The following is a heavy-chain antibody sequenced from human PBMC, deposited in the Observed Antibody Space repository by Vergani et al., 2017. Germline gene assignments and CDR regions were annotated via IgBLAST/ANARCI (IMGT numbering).Heavy chain of an antibody. CDR3: YTDYHDY. CDR1: GGSINPSSSF. Sequence: LQLQESGPGLVKPSETLSLICTVSGGSINPSSSFWGWIRQSPGKGLEWIGRMRSKNDGGTADYAAPLKGRFTISRDDSKDSAFLLVNNLKTEDTAVYFCYTDYHDYWGQGTLVTVSS. CDR2: MRSKNDGGTA. J-gene: IGHJ4*02. D-gene: IGHD2-2*02. V-gene: IGHV3-15*01.